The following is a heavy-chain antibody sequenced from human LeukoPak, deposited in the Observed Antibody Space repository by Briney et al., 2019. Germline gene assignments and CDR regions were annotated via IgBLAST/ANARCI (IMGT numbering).Heavy chain of an antibody. D-gene: IGHD1-1*01. CDR3: ARVIGVGTGTATFGY. V-gene: IGHV1-3*01. CDR2: INAGNGNT. CDR1: GYTFTSYA. Sequence: ASVKVSCKASGYTFTSYAMHWVRQAPGQRLEWMGWINAGNGNTKYSQKFQGRVTITRDTSASTAYMELSSLRSEDTAVYYCARVIGVGTGTATFGYWGQGTLVTVSS. J-gene: IGHJ4*02.